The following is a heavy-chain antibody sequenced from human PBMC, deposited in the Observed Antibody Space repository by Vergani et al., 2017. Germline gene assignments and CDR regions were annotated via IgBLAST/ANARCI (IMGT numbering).Heavy chain of an antibody. D-gene: IGHD3-9*01. CDR2: IYYSGST. Sequence: QVQLQESGPGLVKPSETLSLTCTVSGGSVSSGSYYWSWIRQPPGKGLGWIGYIYYSGSTNYNPSLKSRVTISVDTSKNQFYLKLSYVTAADTAVYYCARDTRVYDILTGYYTSYYYYGMDVWGQGTTVTVSS. V-gene: IGHV4-61*01. CDR3: ARDTRVYDILTGYYTSYYYYGMDV. J-gene: IGHJ6*02. CDR1: GGSVSSGSYY.